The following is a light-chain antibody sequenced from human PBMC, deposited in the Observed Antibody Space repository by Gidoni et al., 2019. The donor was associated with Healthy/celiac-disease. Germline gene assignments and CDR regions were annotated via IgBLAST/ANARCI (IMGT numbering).Light chain of an antibody. CDR1: QSISSY. J-gene: IGKJ2*04. CDR2: ATS. V-gene: IGKV1-39*01. Sequence: DHQIPPSPSSLSASVGDRVTITCRASQSISSYLNWYQQKPGKAPKLLIYATSSLQSGVPSRFSGSGSGTDFTLTISSLQPEDFATYYCQQSYSTPCSFXQXTNLEIK. CDR3: QQSYSTPCS.